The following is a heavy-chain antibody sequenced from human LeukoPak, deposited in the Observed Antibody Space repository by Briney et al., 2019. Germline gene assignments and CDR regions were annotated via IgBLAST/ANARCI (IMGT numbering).Heavy chain of an antibody. CDR2: ISGSGSST. CDR1: GFTFSSYA. D-gene: IGHD6-19*01. V-gene: IGHV3-23*01. J-gene: IGHJ4*02. CDR3: AKGVAVASPYYFDY. Sequence: GGSLRLSCAASGFTFSSYAMSWVRQAPGKGLEWVSPISGSGSSTYYADSVKGRFTISRDNSKNTRYLQMNSLRAEDTAVYYCAKGVAVASPYYFDYWGQGTLVTVSS.